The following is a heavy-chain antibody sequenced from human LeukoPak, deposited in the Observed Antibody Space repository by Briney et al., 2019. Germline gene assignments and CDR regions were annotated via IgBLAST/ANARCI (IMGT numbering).Heavy chain of an antibody. V-gene: IGHV3-74*01. Sequence: GGSLRLSCAASGFTFSSYWMHWVRQAPGKGLVWVSRINSDGSSTSYADSVKGRFTISRDNAKNTLYLQMNSLRAEDTAAYYCAREEDFWSGYLDYWGQGTLVTVSS. CDR3: AREEDFWSGYLDY. J-gene: IGHJ4*02. CDR2: INSDGSST. D-gene: IGHD3-3*01. CDR1: GFTFSSYW.